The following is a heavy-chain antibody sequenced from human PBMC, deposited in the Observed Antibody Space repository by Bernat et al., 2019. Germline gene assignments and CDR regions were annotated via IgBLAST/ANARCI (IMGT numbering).Heavy chain of an antibody. Sequence: QVKLVESGGGVVQPGRSLRLSCAASGFTFSSYAMHWVRQAPGKGLEWVAVISYDGSNKYYADSVKGRFTISRDNSKNTLYLQMNSLRAEDTAVYYCASLAVAGTTVRYYFDYWGQGTLVTVSS. D-gene: IGHD6-19*01. V-gene: IGHV3-30*01. CDR1: GFTFSSYA. CDR3: ASLAVAGTTVRYYFDY. CDR2: ISYDGSNK. J-gene: IGHJ4*02.